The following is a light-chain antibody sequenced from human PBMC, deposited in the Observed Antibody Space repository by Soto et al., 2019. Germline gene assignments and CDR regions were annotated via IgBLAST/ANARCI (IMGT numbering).Light chain of an antibody. CDR2: EVS. CDR1: SSDVGGYNY. CDR3: SSYSGTNYHYV. V-gene: IGLV2-8*01. J-gene: IGLJ1*01. Sequence: QSALTQPPSASGSFGQSVTISCTGTSSDVGGYNYVSWYQQYPGKAPKLMIHEVSERPSGVPDRFSGSKSGNTASLTVSGLQADDEADYYCSSYSGTNYHYVFGTGTKLTVL.